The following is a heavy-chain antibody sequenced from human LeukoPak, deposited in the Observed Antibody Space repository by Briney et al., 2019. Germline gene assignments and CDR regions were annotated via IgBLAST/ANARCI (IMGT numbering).Heavy chain of an antibody. Sequence: PSETLSLTCAVYGGSFSGYYWSWIRQPPGKGLEWIGEINHSGSTSYNPSLKSRVTILVDTSKNQFSLKLTSVTAADTAVYHCAREILSSSAWFDSWGQGIRVTVSS. J-gene: IGHJ5*01. D-gene: IGHD6-19*01. CDR1: GGSFSGYY. V-gene: IGHV4-34*01. CDR2: INHSGST. CDR3: AREILSSSAWFDS.